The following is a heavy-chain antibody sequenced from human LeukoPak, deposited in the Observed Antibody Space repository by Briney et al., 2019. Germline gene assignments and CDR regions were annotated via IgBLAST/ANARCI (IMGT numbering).Heavy chain of an antibody. D-gene: IGHD1-26*01. Sequence: ASVKVSCKTSGYTFPSYDINWVRQATGQGLEWMGWMNPNSGNTGYTQKFQGSVTISRNTSITTAYMELSSLRSEDTAVYYCARGPKWTGSYYYFDYWGQGTLVTVSS. CDR1: GYTFPSYD. J-gene: IGHJ4*02. V-gene: IGHV1-8*01. CDR2: MNPNSGNT. CDR3: ARGPKWTGSYYYFDY.